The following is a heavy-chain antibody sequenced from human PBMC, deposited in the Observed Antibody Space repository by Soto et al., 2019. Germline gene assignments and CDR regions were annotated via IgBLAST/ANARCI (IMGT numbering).Heavy chain of an antibody. J-gene: IGHJ4*02. V-gene: IGHV4-59*01. D-gene: IGHD3-22*01. CDR2: IYYSGST. CDR3: ARGDHYDSSGYCFFDY. Sequence: PSETLSLTCTVSGGSISSYSWSWIRQPPGKGLEWIGYIYYSGSTNYNPSLKSRVTISVDTSRDQFSLRLSSVTAADTAVYYCARGDHYDSSGYCFFDYWGQGALVTVSS. CDR1: GGSISSYS.